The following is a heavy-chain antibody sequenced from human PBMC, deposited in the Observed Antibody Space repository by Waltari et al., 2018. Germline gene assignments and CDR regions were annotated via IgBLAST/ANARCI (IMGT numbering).Heavy chain of an antibody. CDR2: IIPSVGTA. V-gene: IGHV1-69*05. Sequence: QVQLVQSGTEVKKPGSSVKVSCKASGGTFSSYAISWVRQAPGQGLEWMGGIIPSVGTANDAQKFQGRVTITTDESTSTAYMELSSLRSEDTAVYYCARGKRATTPKGRSGAFDIWGQGTMVTVSS. CDR3: ARGKRATTPKGRSGAFDI. J-gene: IGHJ3*02. CDR1: GGTFSSYA. D-gene: IGHD1-26*01.